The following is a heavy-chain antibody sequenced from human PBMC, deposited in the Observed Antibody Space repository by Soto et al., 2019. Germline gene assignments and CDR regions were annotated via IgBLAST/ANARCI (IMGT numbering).Heavy chain of an antibody. D-gene: IGHD2-2*01. CDR1: GGSFSGYY. CDR2: INHSGST. V-gene: IGHV4-34*01. Sequence: SETLSLTCAVYGGSFSGYYWSWIRQPPGKGLEWIGEINHSGSTNYNPSLKSRVTISVDTSKNQFSLKLSSVTAADTAVYYCARGRVVPAAMYWFDPWGQGTLVTVSS. CDR3: ARGRVVPAAMYWFDP. J-gene: IGHJ5*02.